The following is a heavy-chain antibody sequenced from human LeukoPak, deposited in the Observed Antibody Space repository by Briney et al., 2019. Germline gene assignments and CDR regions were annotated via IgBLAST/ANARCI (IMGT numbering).Heavy chain of an antibody. CDR1: GFTFSSYS. D-gene: IGHD1-26*01. CDR2: ISSSSSYI. V-gene: IGHV3-21*01. Sequence: GGSLRLSCAASGFTFSSYSMNWVRQAPGKGLEWVSSISSSSSYIYYADSVKGRFTMSRDNAKNSLYLQMNSLRAEDTAVYYCAREGLIVGATAGGYWGQGTLVTVSS. CDR3: AREGLIVGATAGGY. J-gene: IGHJ4*02.